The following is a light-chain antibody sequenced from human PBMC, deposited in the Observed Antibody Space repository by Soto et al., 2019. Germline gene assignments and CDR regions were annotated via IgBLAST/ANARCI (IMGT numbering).Light chain of an antibody. Sequence: DIQMTQSPSSLSASVGDRVTITCQASQDISNYLDWYQQKPGKAPKLLIYDASNLETVVPSRFSGSGSGTDFTFTISSLQPEDIATYYCQHYDNRPPTFGHGTRLEIK. CDR2: DAS. V-gene: IGKV1-33*01. CDR3: QHYDNRPPT. J-gene: IGKJ5*01. CDR1: QDISNY.